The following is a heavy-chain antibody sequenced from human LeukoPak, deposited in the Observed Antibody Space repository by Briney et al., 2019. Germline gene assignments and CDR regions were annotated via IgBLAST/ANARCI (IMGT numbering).Heavy chain of an antibody. CDR2: ISWNSGSI. Sequence: GGSLSLSCAASGFTFDYYAMHWVRQAPGKGLEWVSGISWNSGSIGYADSVKGRFTISRDNAKNSLYMQMNSLRAEDTALYYCAKDIRAVLRSFDCLFLSAFDIWGQGTMVTVSS. V-gene: IGHV3-9*01. CDR3: AKDIRAVLRSFDCLFLSAFDI. CDR1: GFTFDYYA. J-gene: IGHJ3*02. D-gene: IGHD3-9*01.